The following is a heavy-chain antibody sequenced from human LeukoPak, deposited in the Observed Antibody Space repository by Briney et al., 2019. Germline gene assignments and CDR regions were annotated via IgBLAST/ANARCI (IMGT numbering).Heavy chain of an antibody. CDR3: ARGPDYGDYILDY. CDR2: IIPIFGTA. D-gene: IGHD4-17*01. CDR1: GGTFSSYA. J-gene: IGHJ4*02. V-gene: IGHV1-69*13. Sequence: SVKVSCKASGGTFSSYAISWVRQAPGQGLEWMGGIIPIFGTANYAQKFQGRVTITADEFTSTAYMELSSLRSEDTAVYYCARGPDYGDYILDYWGQGTLVTVSS.